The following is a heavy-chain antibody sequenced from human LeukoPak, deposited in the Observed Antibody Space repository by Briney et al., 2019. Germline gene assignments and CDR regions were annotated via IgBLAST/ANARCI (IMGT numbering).Heavy chain of an antibody. CDR3: ASSNRYDILTGYYNQYYYYGMDV. V-gene: IGHV1-8*01. D-gene: IGHD3-9*01. CDR2: MNPNRGNT. CDR1: GYTFTSYD. J-gene: IGHJ6*02. Sequence: ASVKVSCKASGYTFTSYDINWVRQATGQGLEWMGWMNPNRGNTGYAQKFQGRVTMTRNTSISTAYMELSSLRSEDTAVYYCASSNRYDILTGYYNQYYYYGMDVWGQGTTVTVSS.